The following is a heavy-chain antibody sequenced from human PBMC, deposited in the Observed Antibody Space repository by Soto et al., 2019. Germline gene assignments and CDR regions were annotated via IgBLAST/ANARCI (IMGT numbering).Heavy chain of an antibody. CDR2: ISYDGSNK. Sequence: VQLVESGGGVVQPGRSLRLSCAASGFTFSSYGMHWVRQAPGKGLEWVAVISYDGSNKYYADSVKGRFTISRDNSKNTLYLQMNSLRAEDTAVYYCAKEEDSTSWRLEYWGQGTLVTVSS. CDR1: GFTFSSYG. V-gene: IGHV3-30*18. J-gene: IGHJ4*02. D-gene: IGHD2-2*01. CDR3: AKEEDSTSWRLEY.